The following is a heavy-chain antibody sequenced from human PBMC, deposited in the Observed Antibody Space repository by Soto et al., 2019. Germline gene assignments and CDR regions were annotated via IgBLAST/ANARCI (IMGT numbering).Heavy chain of an antibody. Sequence: PSETLSLTCTVSGGSISSGGYYWSWIRQHPGKGLEWVGYIYYSGSTYYNPSLKSRVTISVDTSKNQFSLKLSSVTAADTAVYYCARVVTSVDWLLSGFDYWGQGTLVTVSS. CDR2: IYYSGST. CDR1: GGSISSGGYY. CDR3: ARVVTSVDWLLSGFDY. D-gene: IGHD3-9*01. V-gene: IGHV4-31*03. J-gene: IGHJ4*02.